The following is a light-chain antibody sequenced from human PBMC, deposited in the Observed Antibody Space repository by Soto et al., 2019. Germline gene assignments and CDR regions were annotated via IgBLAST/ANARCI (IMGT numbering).Light chain of an antibody. CDR2: AAS. J-gene: IGKJ1*01. V-gene: IGKV1-9*01. Sequence: DIQLTQSPSFLSASVGDRVTITCRASQDISSFLAWYQQKPGKAPKLLIYAASTLQSGVPSRFSGSGSGTEFTLPISRLQLEVFAIYYCQQLNNSPPGTFGKGTRV. CDR3: QQLNNSPPGT. CDR1: QDISSF.